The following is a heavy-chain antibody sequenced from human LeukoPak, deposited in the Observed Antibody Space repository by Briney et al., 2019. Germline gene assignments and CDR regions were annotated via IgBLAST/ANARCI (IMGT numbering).Heavy chain of an antibody. CDR2: VKEDGTEK. D-gene: IGHD2-21*02. J-gene: IGHJ3*02. CDR1: RLNFNCSW. CDR3: AGPTVVTLVDGFNI. Sequence: GGSMSLACAPARLNFNCSWTSWDRQAPEGGLEWVAKVKEDGTEKYCVDSVKGRFTIPRDNDKDSLYLQRNSLRGVDKAVYFCAGPTVVTLVDGFNIWGLGTMVTVSS. V-gene: IGHV3-7*04.